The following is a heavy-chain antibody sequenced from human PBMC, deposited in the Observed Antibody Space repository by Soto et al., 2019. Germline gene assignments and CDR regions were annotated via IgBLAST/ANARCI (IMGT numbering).Heavy chain of an antibody. J-gene: IGHJ4*02. D-gene: IGHD3-22*01. CDR2: IYHSGST. CDR1: GGSISSGGYS. CDR3: ARDSDSSGYYFDY. Sequence: QLQLQESGSGLVKPSQTLSLTCAVSGGSISSGGYSWSWIRQPPGKGLEWIGYIYHSGSTYYNPSLKSRVTISVDRSKNQFSLKLSSVTAADTAVYYCARDSDSSGYYFDYWGQGTLVTVSS. V-gene: IGHV4-30-2*01.